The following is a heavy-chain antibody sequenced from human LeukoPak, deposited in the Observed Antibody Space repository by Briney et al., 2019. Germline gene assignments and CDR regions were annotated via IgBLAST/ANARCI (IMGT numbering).Heavy chain of an antibody. CDR2: IYYSGST. CDR3: ARPADYYDSSGYSAFDI. Sequence: SETLSLTCTVSGGSISSYYWSWIRQPPGKGLEWIGYIYYSGSTNYNPSLKSRVTISVDTSKNQFSLKLSSVTAADTAVYYCARPADYYDSSGYSAFDIWGQGTMVTVS. J-gene: IGHJ3*02. D-gene: IGHD3-22*01. CDR1: GGSISSYY. V-gene: IGHV4-59*01.